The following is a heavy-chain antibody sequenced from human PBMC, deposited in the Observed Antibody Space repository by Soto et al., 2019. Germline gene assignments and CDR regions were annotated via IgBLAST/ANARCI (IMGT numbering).Heavy chain of an antibody. CDR3: AKDYRTGTTFWNWFDP. CDR2: ISGSGGST. J-gene: IGHJ5*02. Sequence: GGSLRLSCASSGLTFRSYAMSLVRQAPGKGLEWVSAISGSGGSTYYADSVKGRFTISRDNSKNTLYLQMNSLRAEDTAVYYCAKDYRTGTTFWNWFDPWGQGTLVTVSS. V-gene: IGHV3-23*01. CDR1: GLTFRSYA. D-gene: IGHD1-1*01.